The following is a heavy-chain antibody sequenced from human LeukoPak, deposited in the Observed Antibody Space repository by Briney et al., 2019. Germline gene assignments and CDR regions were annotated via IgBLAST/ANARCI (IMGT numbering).Heavy chain of an antibody. CDR1: KFTFSNYW. V-gene: IGHV3-7*01. D-gene: IGHD3-10*01. J-gene: IGHJ4*02. CDR2: MRQDGNEK. Sequence: PGGSLRLSCAGYKFTFSNYWMTWVRQAPGKGLERVANMRQDGNEKYYVDSVRGRFTISRDNAKNSLCLQMNSLRAEDTAVYYCATDRRGSNDYWGQGTLVTVSS. CDR3: ATDRRGSNDY.